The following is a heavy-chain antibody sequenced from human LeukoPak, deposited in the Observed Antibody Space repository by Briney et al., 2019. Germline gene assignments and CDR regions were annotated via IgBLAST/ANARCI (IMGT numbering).Heavy chain of an antibody. D-gene: IGHD6-19*01. CDR2: IYSGGST. J-gene: IGHJ4*02. CDR1: GFTVSSNY. Sequence: GGSLRLSCAASGFTVSSNYMSWVRQAPGKGLEWVSVIYSGGSTCYADSVKGRFTISIDNAKNTLYLQMNRLRAEDTAVYYCARDTIEAVAGTNLDYWGQGTLVTVSS. CDR3: ARDTIEAVAGTNLDY. V-gene: IGHV3-66*01.